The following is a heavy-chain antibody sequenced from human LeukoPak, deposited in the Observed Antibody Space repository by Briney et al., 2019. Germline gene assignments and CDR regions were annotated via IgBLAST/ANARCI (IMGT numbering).Heavy chain of an antibody. CDR1: GFTFSSYA. CDR2: ISGSGGST. CDR3: AKGLRVLDY. V-gene: IGHV3-23*01. J-gene: IGHJ4*02. Sequence: GGSLRLSCVASGFTFSSYAMSWVRQAPGKGLEWVSAISGSGGSTFFVDSVKGRFTISRDNSRNTLYLQVNTLRAEDTAVYYCAKGLRVLDYWGQGTLVSVSS.